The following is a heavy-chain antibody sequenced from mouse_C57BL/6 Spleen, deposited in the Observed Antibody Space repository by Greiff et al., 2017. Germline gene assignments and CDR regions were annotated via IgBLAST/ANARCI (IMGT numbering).Heavy chain of an antibody. J-gene: IGHJ2*01. Sequence: EVKLVESGGDLVKPGGSLKLSCAASGFTFSSYGMSWVRQTPDKRLEWVATISSGGSYTSYPDSVKGRFTISRDNAKNTLYLQMSSLKSEDTTMYYCARQPFYYGSSYPYYFDYWGQGTTLTVSS. V-gene: IGHV5-6*02. CDR1: GFTFSSYG. CDR2: ISSGGSYT. D-gene: IGHD1-1*01. CDR3: ARQPFYYGSSYPYYFDY.